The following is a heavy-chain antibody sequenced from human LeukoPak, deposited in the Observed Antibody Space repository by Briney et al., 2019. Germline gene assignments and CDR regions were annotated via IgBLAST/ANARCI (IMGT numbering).Heavy chain of an antibody. CDR2: IYSDTNT. CDR1: DFTVSTNH. CDR3: ARDREVVTAKAQMDV. J-gene: IGHJ6*04. D-gene: IGHD2-21*02. Sequence: GGSLRLSCEVSDFTVSTNHMSWVSQAPGKGLEWVSVIYSDTNTYYADSVKGRFTFSRDNSKNTVFLQMNSLRAEDTAVYYCARDREVVTAKAQMDVWGKGTTVTVSS. V-gene: IGHV3-53*01.